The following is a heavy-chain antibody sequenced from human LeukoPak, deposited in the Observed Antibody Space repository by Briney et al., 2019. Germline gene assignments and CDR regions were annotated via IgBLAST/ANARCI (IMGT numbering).Heavy chain of an antibody. Sequence: SGGSLRLSCAASGFTFSSYWMHWVRQGPGKGLVWVSRINSDGSATTYADSVKGRFTISRDNAKNTLYLQMNSLRAEDTAVYYCARRPNYYGLDVWGQGTTVTVPS. J-gene: IGHJ6*02. V-gene: IGHV3-74*01. CDR2: INSDGSAT. CDR1: GFTFSSYW. CDR3: ARRPNYYGLDV.